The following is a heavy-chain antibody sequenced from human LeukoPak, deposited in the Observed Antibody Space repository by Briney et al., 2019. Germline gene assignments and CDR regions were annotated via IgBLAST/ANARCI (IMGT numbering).Heavy chain of an antibody. Sequence: XGSLXXSCAASGFTFSNAWMSWVRQAPGKGLEWVSSISSRSSYIYYADSVKGRFTISRDNAKNSLYLQMNSLRAEDTAVYYCASXXKDXDWLLQPSAYFNYWGQGTLVTVSS. CDR2: ISSRSSYI. J-gene: IGHJ4*02. CDR1: GFTFSNAW. CDR3: ASXXKDXDWLLQPSAYFNY. V-gene: IGHV3-21*01. D-gene: IGHD3-9*01.